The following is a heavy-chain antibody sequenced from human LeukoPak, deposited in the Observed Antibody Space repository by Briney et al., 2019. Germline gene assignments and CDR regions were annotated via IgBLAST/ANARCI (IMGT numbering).Heavy chain of an antibody. CDR2: IKSKTDGGTT. V-gene: IGHV3-15*01. J-gene: IGHJ4*02. CDR3: TTDLYGSGSSYYFDY. D-gene: IGHD3-10*01. Sequence: GGSLRLSCAASGFTLSNAWMSWVRQAPGKGLEWVGCIKSKTDGGTTDYAAPVKGRFTISRDDSKNTLYLQMNSLKTEDTAVYYCTTDLYGSGSSYYFDYWGQGTLVTVSS. CDR1: GFTLSNAW.